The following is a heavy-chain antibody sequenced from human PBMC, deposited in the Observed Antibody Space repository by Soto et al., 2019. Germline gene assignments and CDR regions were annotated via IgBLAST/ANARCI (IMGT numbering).Heavy chain of an antibody. CDR2: MNPNSGNT. Sequence: ASVKVSCKASGYTFTSYDINWVRQATGQGLEWMGWMNPNSGNTGYAQKFQGRVTMTRNTSISTAYMELSSLRSEDTAGYYCARVVVVAATRAFDIWGQGTMVTVSS. V-gene: IGHV1-8*01. J-gene: IGHJ3*02. CDR3: ARVVVVAATRAFDI. D-gene: IGHD2-15*01. CDR1: GYTFTSYD.